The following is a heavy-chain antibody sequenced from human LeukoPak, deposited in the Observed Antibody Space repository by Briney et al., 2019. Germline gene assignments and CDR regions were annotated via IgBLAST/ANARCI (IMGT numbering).Heavy chain of an antibody. CDR1: GFTFSDYR. J-gene: IGHJ3*02. CDR2: ISGLSNYI. Sequence: GGSLRLSCTASGFTFSDYRMNWVRQAPRKGLEWVSSISGLSNYIYYADSVKGRFTISRDNAKNSLSLQMNSLRAEDTAVYYCARVDCTTTSCPRHDAFDIWGQGTMVTVSS. CDR3: ARVDCTTTSCPRHDAFDI. V-gene: IGHV3-21*01. D-gene: IGHD2-2*01.